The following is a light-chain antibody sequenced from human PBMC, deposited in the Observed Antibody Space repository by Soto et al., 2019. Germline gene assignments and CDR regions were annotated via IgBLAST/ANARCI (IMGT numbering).Light chain of an antibody. CDR2: ANT. Sequence: QSVLTQPPSVSGAPGQRVTISCTGSSSNIGAGYDVHWYQQLPGTAPKLLIYANTNRPSGVPDRFSGSKSGTSASLAITGLQAEDAADYYCQSYDSSLSGSLFGGGTKLTVL. J-gene: IGLJ2*01. CDR1: SSNIGAGYD. V-gene: IGLV1-40*01. CDR3: QSYDSSLSGSL.